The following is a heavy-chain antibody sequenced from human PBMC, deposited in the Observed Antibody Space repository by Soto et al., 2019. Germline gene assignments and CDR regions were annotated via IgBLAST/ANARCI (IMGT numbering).Heavy chain of an antibody. Sequence: QVQLQESGPGLVKPSGTLSLTCAVSSGSISSSNWWSWVPQPPGKGLEWIGEIYHSGSTNYNPSLKSRVTISVDKSKNQFSLKLSSVTAADTAVYYCARDLKSRTSQGGFDYWGQGTLVTVSS. J-gene: IGHJ4*02. CDR1: SGSISSSNW. CDR3: ARDLKSRTSQGGFDY. V-gene: IGHV4-4*02. D-gene: IGHD1-1*01. CDR2: IYHSGST.